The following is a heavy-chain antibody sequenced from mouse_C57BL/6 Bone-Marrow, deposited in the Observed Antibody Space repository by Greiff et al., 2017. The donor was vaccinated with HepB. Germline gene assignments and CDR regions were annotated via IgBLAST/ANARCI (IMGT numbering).Heavy chain of an antibody. CDR1: GYTFTSYW. Sequence: QVQLQQPGAELVKPGASVKLSCKASGYTFTSYWMHWVKQRPGQGLEWIGMFHPNSGSTNYNEKFKSKATLTVDKSSSTAYMQLSSLTSEDSAVYYCARSRVWYHAMDYWGQGTSVTVSS. J-gene: IGHJ4*01. CDR3: ARSRVWYHAMDY. CDR2: FHPNSGST. D-gene: IGHD2-10*02. V-gene: IGHV1-64*01.